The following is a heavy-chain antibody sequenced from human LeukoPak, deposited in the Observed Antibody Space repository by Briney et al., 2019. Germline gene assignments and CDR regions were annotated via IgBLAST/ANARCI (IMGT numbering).Heavy chain of an antibody. Sequence: GGSLRLSCAASGFTFSSYGMHWVRQAPGKGLEWVAVIWYDGSNKYYADSVKGRFTISRDNSKNTLYLQMNSLRAEDTAVYYCAIDGWYYYDSSGYAFDIWGQGTMVTVSS. CDR3: AIDGWYYYDSSGYAFDI. V-gene: IGHV3-33*08. CDR2: IWYDGSNK. J-gene: IGHJ3*02. D-gene: IGHD3-22*01. CDR1: GFTFSSYG.